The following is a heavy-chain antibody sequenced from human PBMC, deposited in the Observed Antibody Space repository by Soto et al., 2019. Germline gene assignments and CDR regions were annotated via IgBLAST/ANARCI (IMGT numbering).Heavy chain of an antibody. J-gene: IGHJ5*02. V-gene: IGHV1-8*02. CDR1: GYTFTSYG. CDR2: INSYNGNT. CDR3: ARGLWGYYYGSGSYYPSGP. Sequence: ASVKVSCKASGYTFTSYGISWVRQAPGQGLEWMGWINSYNGNTNYAQKFQGRVTMTRNTSISTAYMELSSLRSEDTAVYYCARGLWGYYYGSGSYYPSGPWGQGTLVTVSS. D-gene: IGHD3-10*01.